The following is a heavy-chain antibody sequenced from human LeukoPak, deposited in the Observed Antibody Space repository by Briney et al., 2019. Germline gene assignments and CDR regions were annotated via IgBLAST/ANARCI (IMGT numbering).Heavy chain of an antibody. J-gene: IGHJ4*02. V-gene: IGHV3-23*01. CDR3: AKGGASIDY. D-gene: IGHD1-26*01. Sequence: GGSLRLSCAASGFTLSSYAMSWVRQAPGKGLEWVSAISGSGGSTYYTDSVKGRFTISRDNSKNTLYLQMNSLRAENTAVYYCAKGGASIDYWGQGTLVTFSS. CDR2: ISGSGGST. CDR1: GFTLSSYA.